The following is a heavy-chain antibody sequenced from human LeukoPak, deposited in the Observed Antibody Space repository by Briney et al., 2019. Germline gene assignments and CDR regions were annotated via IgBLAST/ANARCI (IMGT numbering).Heavy chain of an antibody. V-gene: IGHV4-39*01. D-gene: IGHD2-21*02. Sequence: SETLSLTCTVSGGSISSSSYYWGWIRQPPGKGLEWIGSIYYSGSTYYNPSLKSRVTISVDTSKNQFSLKLSSVTAADTAVYYCARHSCGDDCYSSWSYVGVDYWGQGTLVTVSS. J-gene: IGHJ4*02. CDR3: ARHSCGDDCYSSWSYVGVDY. CDR1: GGSISSSSYY. CDR2: IYYSGST.